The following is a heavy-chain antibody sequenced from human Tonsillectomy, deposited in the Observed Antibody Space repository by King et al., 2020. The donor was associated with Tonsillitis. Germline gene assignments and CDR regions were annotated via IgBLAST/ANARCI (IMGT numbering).Heavy chain of an antibody. Sequence: QLQESGPGLWKPSATLSLTCTVSGGSISSYYLSWIRQPPGKGLVWMGCFVYCGSTNYNPSPKSLVTMSVDTSKSQFSLKLSSVTAADTAVYYCAREISLADAFDIWGQGTMVTVSS. V-gene: IGHV4-59*01. J-gene: IGHJ3*02. CDR2: FVYCGST. D-gene: IGHD1-1*01. CDR1: GGSISSYY. CDR3: AREISLADAFDI.